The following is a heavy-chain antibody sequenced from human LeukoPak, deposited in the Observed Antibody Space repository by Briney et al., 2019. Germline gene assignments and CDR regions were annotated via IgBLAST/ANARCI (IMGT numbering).Heavy chain of an antibody. CDR1: GGSISSSNW. CDR3: ARRGRVGAYDY. CDR2: IYHSGST. D-gene: IGHD1-26*01. V-gene: IGHV4-4*02. J-gene: IGHJ4*02. Sequence: AETLSLTCAVSGGSISSSNWWSWVRQPPGKGLEWIGEIYHSGSTNYNPSLKSRFTISVDKSKNQFSLKLSSVTAADTAVYYCARRGRVGAYDYWGQGTLVTVSS.